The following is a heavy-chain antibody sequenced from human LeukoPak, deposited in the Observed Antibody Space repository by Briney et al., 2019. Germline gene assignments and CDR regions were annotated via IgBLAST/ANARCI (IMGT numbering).Heavy chain of an antibody. Sequence: GGSLRLSCAASGFTFSSYDMHWVRQATGKGLEWVSAIGTAGDTYYPGSVKGRFTISRENAKNSLYLQMNSLRAGDTAVYYCARGGYYGDYPDYWGQGTLVTVSS. CDR1: GFTFSSYD. CDR2: IGTAGDT. CDR3: ARGGYYGDYPDY. V-gene: IGHV3-13*01. D-gene: IGHD4-17*01. J-gene: IGHJ4*02.